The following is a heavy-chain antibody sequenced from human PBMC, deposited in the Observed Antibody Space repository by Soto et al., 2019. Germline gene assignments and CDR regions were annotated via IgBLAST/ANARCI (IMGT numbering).Heavy chain of an antibody. CDR2: MNPNSGNT. CDR1: GYTFTSYD. V-gene: IGHV1-8*01. Sequence: QVQLVQSGAEVNKPGASVKVSCKASGYTFTSYDINWVRQATGQGLEWMGWMNPNSGNTGYAQKFQGRVTMTGNTSISTAYMELSSLRSEDTAVYYCARGINYYASGDDAFDIWGQGTMVTVSS. D-gene: IGHD3-10*01. J-gene: IGHJ3*02. CDR3: ARGINYYASGDDAFDI.